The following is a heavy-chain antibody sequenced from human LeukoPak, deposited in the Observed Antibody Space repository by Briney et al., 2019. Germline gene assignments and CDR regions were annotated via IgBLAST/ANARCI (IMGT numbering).Heavy chain of an antibody. D-gene: IGHD5-18*01. CDR2: VTSSSTYV. V-gene: IGHV3-21*01. CDR1: GFTFSWYS. J-gene: IGHJ4*02. Sequence: GGSLRLSCAASGFTFSWYSMHWVRQAPGKGLEWVSSVTSSSTYVYYGDSVKGRFTISRDNAKNSLHLQMNSLRGEDTAVYYCARAPDTAMVAFDYWGQGTLVTVSS. CDR3: ARAPDTAMVAFDY.